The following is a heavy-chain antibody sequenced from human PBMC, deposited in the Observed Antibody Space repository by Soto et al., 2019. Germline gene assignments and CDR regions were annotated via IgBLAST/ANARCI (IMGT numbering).Heavy chain of an antibody. V-gene: IGHV3-33*01. CDR1: GFTFSSYG. D-gene: IGHD4-17*01. Sequence: QVQLVESGGGVVQPGRSLRLSCAASGFTFSSYGMHWVRQAPGKGLEWVAVRWYDGSNKYYADSVKGRFTISRDNSKNTLYLQMNSLRAEDTAVYYCARDWDTVTIPTPDNAFDIWGQGTMVTVSS. J-gene: IGHJ3*02. CDR3: ARDWDTVTIPTPDNAFDI. CDR2: RWYDGSNK.